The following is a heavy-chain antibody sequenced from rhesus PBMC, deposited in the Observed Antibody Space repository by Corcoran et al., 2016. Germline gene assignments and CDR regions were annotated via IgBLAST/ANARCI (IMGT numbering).Heavy chain of an antibody. V-gene: IGHV4-147*01. D-gene: IGHD3-3*01. CDR1: GGSISSNY. J-gene: IGHJ4*01. Sequence: QVQLQESGPGLVKPSETLSLTCAVSGGSISSNYWSWIRQPPGKGLEWIGRISGSGGSTTYTTTIMMRVTISTDTSKNQFSLKVSAVTAADTAVYYGAGEVGGYKIWTGPGVFDYWGQGVLVTVSS. CDR2: ISGSGGST. CDR3: AGEVGGYKIWTGPGVFDY.